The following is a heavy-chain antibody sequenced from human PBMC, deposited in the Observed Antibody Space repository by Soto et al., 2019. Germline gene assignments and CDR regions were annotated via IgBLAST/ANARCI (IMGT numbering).Heavy chain of an antibody. D-gene: IGHD3-22*01. CDR3: ARQVDSSGYYYEFDY. CDR1: GGSISSSAYY. Sequence: ETLSLTCTVSGGSISSSAYYWGWIRQPPGKGLEWIGTIYYNANTYYNPSLKIRTSLSVDTSKNRFSLKVRSVTAADTAVYYCARQVDSSGYYYEFDYWGQGIMVTVSS. CDR2: IYYNANT. J-gene: IGHJ4*02. V-gene: IGHV4-39*01.